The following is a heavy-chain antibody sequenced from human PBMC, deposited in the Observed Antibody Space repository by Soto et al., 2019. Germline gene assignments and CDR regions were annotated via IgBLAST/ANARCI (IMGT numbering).Heavy chain of an antibody. Sequence: QVQLVESGGGVVQPGRSLRLSCAASGFTFSSYAMHWVRQAPGKGLEWVAVISYDGSNKYYADSVKGRFTISRDNSKNTLYLQMNSLRAEDTAVYYCARPGLRFLGYYYYGMDLWGQGTTVTVSS. CDR2: ISYDGSNK. J-gene: IGHJ6*02. CDR3: ARPGLRFLGYYYYGMDL. V-gene: IGHV3-30-3*01. CDR1: GFTFSSYA. D-gene: IGHD3-3*01.